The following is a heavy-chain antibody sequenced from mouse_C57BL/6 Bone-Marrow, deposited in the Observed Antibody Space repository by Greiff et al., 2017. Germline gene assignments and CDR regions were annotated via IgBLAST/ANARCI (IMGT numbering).Heavy chain of an antibody. CDR3: CNYYCSSDGDY. CDR2: IDPSDSYT. D-gene: IGHD1-1*01. J-gene: IGHJ2*01. CDR1: GYTFTSYW. Sequence: QVQLQQPGAELVKPGASVKLSCKASGYTFTSYWMQWVKQRPGQGLEWIGEIDPSDSYTNYNEKFKGKATLTVDTSSSQAYMQLTSLTSEDSADYYCCNYYCSSDGDYWGQGTTLTVSS. V-gene: IGHV1-50*01.